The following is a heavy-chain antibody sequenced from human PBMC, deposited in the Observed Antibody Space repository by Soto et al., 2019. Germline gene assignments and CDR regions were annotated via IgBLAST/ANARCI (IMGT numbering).Heavy chain of an antibody. V-gene: IGHV5-51*01. CDR2: IYPGDSDT. J-gene: IGHJ6*02. CDR1: GYSFTSYW. CDR3: ARRSGGITIFGVVHYYYYGMDV. Sequence: PGESLKISCKGSGYSFTSYWIGWVRQMPGKGLEWMGIIYPGDSDTRYSPSFQGQVTISADKSISTAYLQWSSLKASDTAMYYCARRSGGITIFGVVHYYYYGMDVWGQGTTVTVSS. D-gene: IGHD3-3*01.